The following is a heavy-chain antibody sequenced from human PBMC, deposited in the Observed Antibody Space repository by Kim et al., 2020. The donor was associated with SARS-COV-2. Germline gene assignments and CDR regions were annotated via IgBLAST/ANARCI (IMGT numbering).Heavy chain of an antibody. Sequence: GGSLRLSCAASGFTFSSYSMNWVRQAPGKGLEWVSSISSSSSYIYYADSVKGRFTISRDNAKNSLYLQMNSLRAEDTAVYYCASPDPGVVVAASHYYYYGMDVWGQGTTVTVSS. V-gene: IGHV3-21*01. J-gene: IGHJ6*02. CDR1: GFTFSSYS. CDR3: ASPDPGVVVAASHYYYYGMDV. CDR2: ISSSSSYI. D-gene: IGHD2-15*01.